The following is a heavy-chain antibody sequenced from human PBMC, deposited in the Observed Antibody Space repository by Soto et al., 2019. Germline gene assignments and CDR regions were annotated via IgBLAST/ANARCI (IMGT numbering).Heavy chain of an antibody. CDR2: ISHDGSNK. CDR3: AKAMVRGVSYYYYGMDV. V-gene: IGHV3-30*18. D-gene: IGHD3-10*01. CDR1: GFTFSRYG. J-gene: IGHJ6*02. Sequence: GGSLRLSCAASGFTFSRYGMHWGRQAPGKGLEWVAVISHDGSNKYYADSVKGRFTISRDNSKNTLYLQMNSLRAEDTAVYYCAKAMVRGVSYYYYGMDVWGQGTTVTVSS.